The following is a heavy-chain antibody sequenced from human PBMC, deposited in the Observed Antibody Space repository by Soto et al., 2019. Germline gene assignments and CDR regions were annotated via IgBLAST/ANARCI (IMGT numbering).Heavy chain of an antibody. D-gene: IGHD6-19*01. CDR3: ATELAGTLYFHH. CDR2: ISASGSTI. V-gene: IGHV3-11*01. CDR1: GFTFSDYY. J-gene: IGHJ1*01. Sequence: SLRLSCAASGFTFSDYYMSWIRQAPGKGLEWVSYISASGSTINSADSVEGRFTISRDNAKNSLYLQMKSLRAEDTAMYYCATELAGTLYFHHWGQGTLVTVSS.